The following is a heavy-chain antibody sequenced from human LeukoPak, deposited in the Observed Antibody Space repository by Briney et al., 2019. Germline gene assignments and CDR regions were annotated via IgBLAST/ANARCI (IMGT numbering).Heavy chain of an antibody. J-gene: IGHJ6*03. Sequence: SETLSLTCTGSGGSISSYYWSWMRQPPGKGLEWIEYIYYSGSTNYNPSLKSRVTISVDTSKKQFSLKLSSVTAAVTAVYYWASAYYYYYMDVWGKGTTVTVSS. V-gene: IGHV4-59*01. CDR2: IYYSGST. CDR1: GGSISSYY. CDR3: ASAYYYYYMDV.